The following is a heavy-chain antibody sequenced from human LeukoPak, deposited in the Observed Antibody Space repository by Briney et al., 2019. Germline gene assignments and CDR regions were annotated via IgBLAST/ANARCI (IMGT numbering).Heavy chain of an antibody. CDR2: ISSRRSHI. D-gene: IGHD6-13*01. CDR3: ARAGYSSTWYSRYFDL. Sequence: GGSLRLSCAASGFTFSDYTMSWVRQAPGKGLEWASSISSRRSHIYYADSVKGRFTISRNNAKNSLYLQMNSLRAEDTAVYYCARAGYSSTWYSRYFDLWGRGTLVTVSS. J-gene: IGHJ2*01. CDR1: GFTFSDYT. V-gene: IGHV3-21*01.